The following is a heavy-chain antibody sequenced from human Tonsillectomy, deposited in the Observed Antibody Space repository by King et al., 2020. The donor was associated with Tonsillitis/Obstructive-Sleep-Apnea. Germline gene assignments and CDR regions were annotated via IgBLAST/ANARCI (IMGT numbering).Heavy chain of an antibody. CDR3: AKTSSSYYDFWSGYYEYDY. Sequence: VQLVESGGGLVQPGGSLRISCAASGFTFSSYAMSWVRQAPGKGVELVSAISGSGGSTYYDDFVKGRFTISRENSKNTLYLQMNSRRAEDTAVYYCAKTSSSYYDFWSGYYEYDYWGQGTLVTVSS. V-gene: IGHV3-23*04. D-gene: IGHD3-3*01. J-gene: IGHJ4*02. CDR2: ISGSGGST. CDR1: GFTFSSYA.